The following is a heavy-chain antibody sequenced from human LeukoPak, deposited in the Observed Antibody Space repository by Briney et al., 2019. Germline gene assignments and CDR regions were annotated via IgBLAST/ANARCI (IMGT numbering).Heavy chain of an antibody. V-gene: IGHV3-7*01. CDR1: GFTFSNYW. Sequence: GGSLSLSYAASGFTFSNYWMSWVRQAPGKGLEWVANIKEDGSEKYYVDSVKGRFTISRDNARNSLYLQMNSLRAEDTAVYYCASGRQLGYWGQGTLVTVSS. CDR3: ASGRQLGY. D-gene: IGHD6-13*01. CDR2: IKEDGSEK. J-gene: IGHJ4*02.